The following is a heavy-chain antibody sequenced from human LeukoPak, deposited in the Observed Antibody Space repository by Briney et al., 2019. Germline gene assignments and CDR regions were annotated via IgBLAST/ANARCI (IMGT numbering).Heavy chain of an antibody. V-gene: IGHV3-33*01. D-gene: IGHD2-15*01. CDR2: IWYDGSNK. CDR3: ARGPRGSNSVVVAATAFSRGRGYYYYGMDV. J-gene: IGHJ6*01. Sequence: GRSLRLSCAASGFTFSSYGMHWVRQAPGKGLEWVAVIWYDGSNKYYADSVKGRFTISRDNSKNTLYLQMNSLRAEDTAVYYCARGPRGSNSVVVAATAFSRGRGYYYYGMDVWGQGTTVTVSS. CDR1: GFTFSSYG.